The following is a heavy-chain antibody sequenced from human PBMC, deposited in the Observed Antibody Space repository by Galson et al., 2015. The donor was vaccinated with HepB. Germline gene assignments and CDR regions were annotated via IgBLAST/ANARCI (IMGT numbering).Heavy chain of an antibody. D-gene: IGHD5-12*01. V-gene: IGHV1-46*04. CDR3: ARESVEWIRGWLYDY. CDR2: INPSGGST. J-gene: IGHJ4*02. CDR1: GYTFTSYY. Sequence: SVKVSCKASGYTFTSYYMHWVRQAPGQGLEWMGIINPSGGSTSYAQKLQGRVTMTTDTSTSTAYMELRSLRSDDTAVYYCARESVEWIRGWLYDYWGQGTLVTVSS.